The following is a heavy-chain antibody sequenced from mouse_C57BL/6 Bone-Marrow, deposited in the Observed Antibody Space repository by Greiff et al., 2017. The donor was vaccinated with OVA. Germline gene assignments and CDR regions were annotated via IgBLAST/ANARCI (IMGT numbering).Heavy chain of an antibody. D-gene: IGHD2-4*01. CDR1: GFSFNTYA. V-gene: IGHV10-1*01. CDR2: IRSKSNNYAT. J-gene: IGHJ4*01. Sequence: GGGLVQPKGSLKLSCAASGFSFNTYAMNWVRQAPGKGLEWVARIRSKSNNYATYYADSVKDRFTISRDDSESMLYLQMNNLKTEDTAMYYCVRHLRYYYDYGGAMDYWGQGTSVTVSS. CDR3: VRHLRYYYDYGGAMDY.